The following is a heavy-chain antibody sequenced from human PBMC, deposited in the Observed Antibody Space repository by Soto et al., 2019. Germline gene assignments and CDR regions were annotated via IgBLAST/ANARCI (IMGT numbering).Heavy chain of an antibody. Sequence: PGGSLRLSCAASGFTFSSYGMHWVRQSPGKGLEWVAVISYDGSNKYYADSVKGRFTISRDNSKNTLYLQMNSLRAEDTAVYYCAKEGWELLRNCYGMDVWGQGTTVTVSS. J-gene: IGHJ6*02. V-gene: IGHV3-30*18. D-gene: IGHD1-26*01. CDR1: GFTFSSYG. CDR3: AKEGWELLRNCYGMDV. CDR2: ISYDGSNK.